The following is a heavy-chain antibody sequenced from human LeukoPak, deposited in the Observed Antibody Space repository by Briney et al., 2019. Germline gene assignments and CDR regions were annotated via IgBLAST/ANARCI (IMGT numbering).Heavy chain of an antibody. V-gene: IGHV3-30*02. J-gene: IGHJ4*02. CDR1: GFTFSIYG. CDR2: IRYDGSNK. Sequence: GGSLRLSCAASGFTFSIYGMHWVRQAPGEGLEWVAFIRYDGSNKYYADSVKGRFTISRDNSKNTLYLQMNSLRAEDTAVYYCAKDHLDFGDYVLDYWGQGTLVTVSS. D-gene: IGHD4-17*01. CDR3: AKDHLDFGDYVLDY.